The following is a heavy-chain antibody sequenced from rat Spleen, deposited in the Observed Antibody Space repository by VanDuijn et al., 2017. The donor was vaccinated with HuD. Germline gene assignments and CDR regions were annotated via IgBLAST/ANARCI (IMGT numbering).Heavy chain of an antibody. Sequence: EVQLMESGGGLVQPGRSLKLSCAASGFTFSDYYMAWVRQAPTKGLEWVATINYDGSSTYYRDSVKGRFTISRDNAKSTLYLQMDSLRSEDTATYYCARSVFDYWGQGVMVTVSS. CDR3: ARSVFDY. J-gene: IGHJ2*01. CDR1: GFTFSDYY. V-gene: IGHV5-7*01. CDR2: INYDGSST.